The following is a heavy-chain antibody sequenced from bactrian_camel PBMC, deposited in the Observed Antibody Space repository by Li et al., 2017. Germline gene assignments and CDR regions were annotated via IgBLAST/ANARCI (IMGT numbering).Heavy chain of an antibody. J-gene: IGHJ6*01. V-gene: IGHV3S63*01. CDR3: TADGVWAIVVVIATLPTLLVT. Sequence: VQLVESGGGSVQAGGSLRLSCTASGFSFSDSDMGWFRLAPGNECELVSTISSDGRTYYSDSVKGRFTISKDNAKDTVYLQMDNLKPDDTAMYYCTADGVWAIVVVIATLPTLLVTGARGPRSPSP. CDR1: GFSFSDSD. CDR2: ISSDGRT. D-gene: IGHD2*01.